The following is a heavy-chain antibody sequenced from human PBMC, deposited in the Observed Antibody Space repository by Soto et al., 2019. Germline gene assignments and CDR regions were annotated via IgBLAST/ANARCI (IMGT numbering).Heavy chain of an antibody. CDR2: ISWNSGSI. Sequence: EVQLVESGGGLVQPGRSLRLSCAASGFTFDDYAMHWVRQAPGKGLEWVSGISWNSGSIGYADSVKGRFTISRDNSKNTLYLQMNSLRAEDTAVYYCAKDLIVVVVAATPDYWGQGTLVTVSS. CDR1: GFTFDDYA. V-gene: IGHV3-9*01. D-gene: IGHD2-15*01. CDR3: AKDLIVVVVAATPDY. J-gene: IGHJ4*02.